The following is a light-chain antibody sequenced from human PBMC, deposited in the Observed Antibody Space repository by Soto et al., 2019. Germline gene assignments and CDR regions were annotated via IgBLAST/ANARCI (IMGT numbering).Light chain of an antibody. CDR2: AAS. V-gene: IGKV1-9*01. J-gene: IGKJ3*01. Sequence: IQLTQSPSSLSASVGDRVSITCRASQGINNFLAWYQQIPGKPPKLLIYAASTLQSGVPSRFSGSGSGTDFTLTISRLQPEDFATYYCQQLNTYPRTFGPGTKVDIK. CDR3: QQLNTYPRT. CDR1: QGINNF.